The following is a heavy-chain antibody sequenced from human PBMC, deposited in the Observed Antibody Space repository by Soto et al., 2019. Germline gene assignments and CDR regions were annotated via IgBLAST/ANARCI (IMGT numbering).Heavy chain of an antibody. CDR1: GFTFSSYW. V-gene: IGHV3-74*01. J-gene: IGHJ4*02. Sequence: GGSLRLSCAASGFTFSSYWMHWVRQAPGKGLVWVSRINSDGSSTSYADSVKGRFTISRDNAKNTLYLQMNSLRAEDTAVYYCARGRAVYYDILTGFDYWVQGTLVTVSS. CDR3: ARGRAVYYDILTGFDY. D-gene: IGHD3-9*01. CDR2: INSDGSST.